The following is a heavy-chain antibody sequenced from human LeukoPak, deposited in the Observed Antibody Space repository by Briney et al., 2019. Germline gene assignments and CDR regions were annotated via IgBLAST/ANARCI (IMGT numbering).Heavy chain of an antibody. CDR3: ARVGYCSSTSCYTYDY. D-gene: IGHD2-2*02. CDR2: INPNSGGT. Sequence: ASVKVSCKASGYSFTNYYMHWVRQAPGQGLEWMGWINPNSGGTNYAQKFQGRVTMTRDTSISTAYMELSRLRSDDTAVYYCARVGYCSSTSCYTYDYWGQGTLVTVSS. V-gene: IGHV1-2*02. CDR1: GYSFTNYY. J-gene: IGHJ4*02.